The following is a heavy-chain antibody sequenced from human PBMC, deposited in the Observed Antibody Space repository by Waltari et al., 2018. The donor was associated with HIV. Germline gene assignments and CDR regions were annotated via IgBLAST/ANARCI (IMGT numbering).Heavy chain of an antibody. D-gene: IGHD2-2*01. V-gene: IGHV4-39*01. J-gene: IGHJ4*02. CDR1: GGSITRNDFY. CDR3: ARRGDGFNQHARLDH. CDR2: RYNIGTT. Sequence: QLHLQESGPGLVKPSETLALTCTVSGGSITRNDFYWAWIRQPPGKGLEWIGLRYNIGTTNYNPSLKSRVSMSRDTSKNRFSLRWHSVTAADTAIYYCARRGDGFNQHARLDHWGPGTLVTVSS.